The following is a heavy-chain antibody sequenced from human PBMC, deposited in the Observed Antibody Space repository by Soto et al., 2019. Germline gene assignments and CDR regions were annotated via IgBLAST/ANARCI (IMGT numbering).Heavy chain of an antibody. CDR2: IIPILGIA. V-gene: IGHV1-69*02. Sequence: SVKVSCKASGGTFSSYTISWVRQAPGQGLEWMGRIIPILGIANYAQKFQGRVTITADKSTSTAYMELSSLRSEDTAVYYCARAVGYCSSTSCFAFDYWGQGTLVTVSS. CDR1: GGTFSSYT. D-gene: IGHD2-2*01. J-gene: IGHJ4*02. CDR3: ARAVGYCSSTSCFAFDY.